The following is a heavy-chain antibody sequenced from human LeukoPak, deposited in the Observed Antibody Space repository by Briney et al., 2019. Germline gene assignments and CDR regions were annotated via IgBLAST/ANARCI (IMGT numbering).Heavy chain of an antibody. CDR3: ARDRYLYDSSGYYYYFDY. D-gene: IGHD3-22*01. CDR1: GGSITSYF. CDR2: IHTSGST. J-gene: IGHJ4*02. Sequence: PSETLSLTCTVSGGSITSYFWSWIRQSAGKGLEWIGRIHTSGSTNYNPSLKSRVTMSVDTSKNQFSLKLSSVTAADTAVYYCARDRYLYDSSGYYYYFDYWGQGTLVTVSS. V-gene: IGHV4-4*07.